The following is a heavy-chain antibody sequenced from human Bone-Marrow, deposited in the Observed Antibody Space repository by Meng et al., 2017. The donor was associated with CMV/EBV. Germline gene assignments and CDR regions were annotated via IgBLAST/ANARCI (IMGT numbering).Heavy chain of an antibody. CDR3: ARDVTPDY. Sequence: SETLSLTCTVSGGSISSYYWSWIRQPPGKGLEWIGYIYDTGKTYYNTSLKSRVTISIDTSKSQFSLKLSSLTAPDTAVYYCARDVTPDYWGQGIRVTVSS. V-gene: IGHV4-59*01. CDR2: IYDTGKT. D-gene: IGHD5-18*01. J-gene: IGHJ4*02. CDR1: GGSISSYY.